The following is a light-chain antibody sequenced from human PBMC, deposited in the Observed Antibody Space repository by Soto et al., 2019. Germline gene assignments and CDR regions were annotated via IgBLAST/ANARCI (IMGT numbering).Light chain of an antibody. V-gene: IGKV3-20*01. Sequence: EIGLPQSPGTLSLSPGERATLSCRASQSVISSDLAWYQQKPGQAPRLLIYGASSRATGSPDRFSGSGSGTDVNATISRLERDDFAVYYCQKYGSSPCTVGGGPKVEIK. CDR1: QSVISSD. J-gene: IGKJ4*01. CDR3: QKYGSSPCT. CDR2: GAS.